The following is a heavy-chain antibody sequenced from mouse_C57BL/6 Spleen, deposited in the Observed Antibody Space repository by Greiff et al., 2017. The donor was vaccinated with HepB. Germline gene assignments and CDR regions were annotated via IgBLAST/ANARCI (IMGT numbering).Heavy chain of an antibody. V-gene: IGHV1-5*01. D-gene: IGHD2-4*01. J-gene: IGHJ4*01. CDR3: TRGVYYDCYEAMDY. CDR2: IYPGNSGT. CDR1: GYTFTSYW. Sequence: VQLQQSGTVLARPGASVKMSCKTSGYTFTSYWMHWVKQRTGKGLEWIGAIYPGNSGTSYNQKFKGKAKLTAVASASTAYMGLSSLTNEDSAVYYCTRGVYYDCYEAMDYWGEGTSVTVSS.